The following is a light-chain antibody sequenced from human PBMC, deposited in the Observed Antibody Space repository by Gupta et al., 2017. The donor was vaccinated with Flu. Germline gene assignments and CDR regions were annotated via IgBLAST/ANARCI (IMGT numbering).Light chain of an antibody. CDR1: QNGWESAKSKNY. J-gene: IGKJ1*01. Sequence: DILMTQSQDPLPVSLRERATITSQSSQNGWESAKSKNYLGWYQQKQGQPPKLLIYWASTREYGVPDSFSGRGSGTEFTLTISSRQAEDVAVYYCQQKDSPPRTFGQGTRVEIK. V-gene: IGKV4-1*01. CDR2: WAS. CDR3: QQKDSPPRT.